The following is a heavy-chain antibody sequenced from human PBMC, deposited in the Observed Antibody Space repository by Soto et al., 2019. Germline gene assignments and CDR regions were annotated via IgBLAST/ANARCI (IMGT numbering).Heavy chain of an antibody. V-gene: IGHV3-53*02. D-gene: IGHD3-22*01. Sequence: EVQLVETGGGLIQPGGSLRLSCAASGCTVSSNYMSWVRQAPGKGLEWVSIIYSGGSTHYAPSVKGRFTTSRDNYNNARYLQMNILSAEDTAVYCCARGLNVYDHSGYYYYWAQGTLVTVSP. CDR2: IYSGGST. J-gene: IGHJ4*02. CDR1: GCTVSSNY. CDR3: ARGLNVYDHSGYYYY.